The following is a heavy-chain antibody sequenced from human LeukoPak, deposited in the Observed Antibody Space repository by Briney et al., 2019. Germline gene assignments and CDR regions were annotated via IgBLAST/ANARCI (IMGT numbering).Heavy chain of an antibody. D-gene: IGHD2-2*01. J-gene: IGHJ4*02. V-gene: IGHV3-23*01. CDR1: GFTFSSYA. CDR2: ISGSGAST. Sequence: AGSLRLSCAVSGFTFSSYAMNWARQAPGTGLEWDSAISGSGASTYYADSVKGRFTISRDNSKNTLYLQMNSLIAEDTSIYYCAKAALRYQLLCSRYCWGRGTLVSISS. CDR3: AKAALRYQLLCSRYC.